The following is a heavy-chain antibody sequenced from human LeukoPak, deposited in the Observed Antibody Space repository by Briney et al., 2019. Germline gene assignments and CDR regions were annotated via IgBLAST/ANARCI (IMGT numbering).Heavy chain of an antibody. D-gene: IGHD3-10*01. CDR3: ARSFRSSGSENFDY. J-gene: IGHJ4*02. Sequence: GGSLRLSCAASAFTFSSYWMQWVRQAPGKGLVWVSRIKCDGSSTSYADSVKGRFTISRDNAKNTLYLQMNSLRAEDTAVYYCARSFRSSGSENFDYWGQGTLVTVSS. CDR2: IKCDGSST. V-gene: IGHV3-74*01. CDR1: AFTFSSYW.